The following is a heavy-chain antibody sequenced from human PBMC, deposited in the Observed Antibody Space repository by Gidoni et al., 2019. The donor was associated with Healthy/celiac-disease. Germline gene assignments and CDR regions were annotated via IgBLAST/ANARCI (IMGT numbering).Heavy chain of an antibody. V-gene: IGHV3-15*01. CDR1: FTSSNAW. CDR3: TTSVSLTIFGVVIPYYGMDV. CDR2: IKSKTDGGTT. Sequence: FTSSNAWMTWVRQAPGKGLEWVGCIKSKTDGGTTDYAAPVKGRFTISRDDSKNTLYLQMNSLKTEDTAVYYCTTSVSLTIFGVVIPYYGMDVWGQGTTVTVSS. D-gene: IGHD3-3*01. J-gene: IGHJ6*02.